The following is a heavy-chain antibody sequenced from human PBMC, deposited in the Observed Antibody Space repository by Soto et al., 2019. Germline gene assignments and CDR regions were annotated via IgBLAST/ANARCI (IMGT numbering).Heavy chain of an antibody. V-gene: IGHV4-4*02. CDR1: GASISTNNW. CDR3: ERDKGP. Sequence: SETLSLTCAVSGASISTNNWWSWVRQPPGKGLEWIGEIYHSGSTNYNPSLKSRVTISVDKSKNQFSLRLNSVTAADTAMFYCERDKGPWGQGIQLTVS. J-gene: IGHJ5*02. CDR2: IYHSGST.